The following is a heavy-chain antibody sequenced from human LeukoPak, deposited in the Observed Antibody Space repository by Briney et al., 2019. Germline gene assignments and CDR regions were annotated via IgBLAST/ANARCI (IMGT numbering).Heavy chain of an antibody. CDR2: IKSKTDGGTT. D-gene: IGHD6-19*01. Sequence: GGSLRLSCAASGFTFSNAWMSWVRQAPGKGLEWVGRIKSKTDGGTTDYAAPVKGRFTISRDDSKNTLYLQMNSLKTEDTAVYYCTTERVVCSSGWYFCDYWGQGTLVTVSS. CDR1: GFTFSNAW. J-gene: IGHJ4*02. V-gene: IGHV3-15*01. CDR3: TTERVVCSSGWYFCDY.